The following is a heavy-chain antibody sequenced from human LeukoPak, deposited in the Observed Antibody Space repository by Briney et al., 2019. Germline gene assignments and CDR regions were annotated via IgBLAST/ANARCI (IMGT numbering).Heavy chain of an antibody. Sequence: SETLSLTCTVSGGSISSNYWGWIRQPPGKGLEWIGTIYYSGSINYNPSLKSRVTISVDTSKNQFSLKLSSVTAADTAIYYCATKVRGGFDIWGQGTMVTVSS. J-gene: IGHJ3*02. CDR1: GGSISSNY. D-gene: IGHD2-15*01. CDR2: IYYSGSI. V-gene: IGHV4-59*01. CDR3: ATKVRGGFDI.